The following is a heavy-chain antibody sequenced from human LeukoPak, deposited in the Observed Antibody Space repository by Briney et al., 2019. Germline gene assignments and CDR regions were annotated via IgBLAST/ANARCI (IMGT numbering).Heavy chain of an antibody. CDR2: IYHIGST. J-gene: IGHJ5*02. D-gene: IGHD3-10*01. CDR1: GYSISSGYY. CDR3: ARAPYGELLFGWFDP. Sequence: LETLSLTCDVSGYSISSGYYWGWIRQPPGKGLEWIGSIYHIGSTYYNQSLKSRVTISVDTSKNQFSLKLSSVTAADTAVYYCARAPYGELLFGWFDPWGQGTRVTVSS. V-gene: IGHV4-38-2*01.